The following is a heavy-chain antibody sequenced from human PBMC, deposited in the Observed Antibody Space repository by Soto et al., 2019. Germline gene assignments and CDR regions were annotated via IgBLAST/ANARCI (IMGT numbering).Heavy chain of an antibody. D-gene: IGHD4-17*01. Sequence: EVQLVESGGGLVQPGGSLRLSCAASGFTFSSYSMNWVRQAPGKGLEWVSYISSSSSTIYYADSVKGRVTISRDNAKNSLYLQMNSLRAEDTAVYYCARSTTGTTSYYYYYYYMDVWGKGTTVTVSS. CDR3: ARSTTGTTSYYYYYYYMDV. J-gene: IGHJ6*03. V-gene: IGHV3-48*01. CDR2: ISSSSSTI. CDR1: GFTFSSYS.